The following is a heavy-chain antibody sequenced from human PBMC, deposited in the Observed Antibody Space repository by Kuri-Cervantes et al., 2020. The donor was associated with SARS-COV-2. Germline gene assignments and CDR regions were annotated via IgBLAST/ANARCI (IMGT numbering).Heavy chain of an antibody. CDR3: ARGGGVGYDS. J-gene: IGHJ4*02. V-gene: IGHV3-7*01. CDR1: GFNFSSDW. CDR2: IKQDGSEK. Sequence: LSLTCATSGFNFSSDWMSWVRQAPGKGLEWVGNIKQDGSEKNYVDSVEGRFIISRDNAKNSLYLQMDRLRVDDTAVYYCARGGGVGYDSWGQGTLVTVSS. D-gene: IGHD3-16*01.